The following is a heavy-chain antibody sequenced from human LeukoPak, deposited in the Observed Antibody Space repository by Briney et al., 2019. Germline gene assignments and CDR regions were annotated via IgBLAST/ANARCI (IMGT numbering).Heavy chain of an antibody. CDR3: AKEDGGHSQIDY. V-gene: IGHV3-11*04. J-gene: IGHJ4*02. CDR1: GFTFSDYY. D-gene: IGHD4-23*01. Sequence: GGSLRLSCAASGFTFSDYYMSWIRQAPGKGLEWVSYISSSSSTIYYADSVKGRFTISRDNAKDSLYLQMNSLRAEDTAVYYCAKEDGGHSQIDYWGQGTLVTVSS. CDR2: ISSSSSTI.